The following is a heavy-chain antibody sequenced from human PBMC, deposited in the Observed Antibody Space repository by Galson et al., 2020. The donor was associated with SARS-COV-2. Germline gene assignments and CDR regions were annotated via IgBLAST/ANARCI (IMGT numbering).Heavy chain of an antibody. D-gene: IGHD2-21*01. Sequence: SETLSLTCAVYGGSFSGYYWSWIRQPPGKGLEWIGEINSSGSTNYNPSLKSRVTISVDTSKNHFSLKLSSVTAADTAVYYCAREENFFLVVSGTRICYFDYWVRGNLATFSS. CDR2: INSSGST. V-gene: IGHV4-34*01. CDR3: AREENFFLVVSGTRICYFDY. J-gene: IGHJ4*02. CDR1: GGSFSGYY.